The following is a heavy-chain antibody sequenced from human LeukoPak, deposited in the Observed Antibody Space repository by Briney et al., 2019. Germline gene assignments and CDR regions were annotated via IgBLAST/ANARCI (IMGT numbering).Heavy chain of an antibody. Sequence: ASVKVSCKLSGYTFTSYYMHWVRQPPGQGLEGMGIMNPSGGSTSYAQKFQGRVTMTRDTSTGTVYMELSSLRSEDTAVYYCARAYGSGSYTLLFFDYWGQGTLVSVSS. J-gene: IGHJ4*02. CDR3: ARAYGSGSYTLLFFDY. CDR2: MNPSGGST. V-gene: IGHV1-46*01. D-gene: IGHD3-10*01. CDR1: GYTFTSYY.